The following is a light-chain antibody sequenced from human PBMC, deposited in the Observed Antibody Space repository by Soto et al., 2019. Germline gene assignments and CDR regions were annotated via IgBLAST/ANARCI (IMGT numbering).Light chain of an antibody. J-gene: IGKJ2*01. CDR3: QQYNNWPPKYT. CDR2: GAS. CDR1: QSVSSN. Sequence: EILMTQSPATLSVSPGERATLSCRASQSVSSNLAWYQQKPGQAPRLLIYGASTMATGIPARFSGSGSGTEFTLTISSLQSEDFAVYYCQQYNNWPPKYTFGQGTKLEIK. V-gene: IGKV3-15*01.